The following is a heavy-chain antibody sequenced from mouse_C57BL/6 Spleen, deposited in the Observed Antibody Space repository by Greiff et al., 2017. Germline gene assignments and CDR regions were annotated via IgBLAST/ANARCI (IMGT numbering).Heavy chain of an antibody. CDR3: AREDGSSLDY. Sequence: VQLQQSGPGLVKPSQSLSLTCSVTGYSITSGYYWNWIRQFPGNKLEWMGYISYDGSNNYNPSLKNRISITRDTSKNQFFLKLNSVTTEDTATYYCAREDGSSLDYWGQGTTLTVSS. J-gene: IGHJ2*01. CDR2: ISYDGSN. V-gene: IGHV3-6*01. D-gene: IGHD1-1*01. CDR1: GYSITSGYY.